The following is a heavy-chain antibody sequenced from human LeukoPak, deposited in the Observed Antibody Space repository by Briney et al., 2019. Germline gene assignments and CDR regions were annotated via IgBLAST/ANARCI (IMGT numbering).Heavy chain of an antibody. D-gene: IGHD3-22*01. V-gene: IGHV3-23*01. CDR1: GFTFSSYA. CDR3: AKLGSSGYYSHYDY. CDR2: ISGSGGST. Sequence: GGSLRLSCAASGFTFSSYAMSWVRQAPGKGLEWGSAISGSGGSTYYADSVKGRFTVSRDNSKNTLYLHMNSLRAEDTAVYYCAKLGSSGYYSHYDYWGQGTLVTVSS. J-gene: IGHJ4*02.